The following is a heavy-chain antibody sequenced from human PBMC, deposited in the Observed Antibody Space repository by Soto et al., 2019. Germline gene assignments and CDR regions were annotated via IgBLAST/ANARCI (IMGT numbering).Heavy chain of an antibody. V-gene: IGHV4-39*01. CDR2: VYYRGST. Sequence: QLQLQESGPRLVKPSETLSLTCSVFGTSISDTSYYWGWIRQPPGKGLEWMGTVYYRGSTYYNVSLKRRLALSVDTSKNQFSMRLTSVTAADTAVYFCARQSIVLVPVSKYFDYWGQGILVTVSS. CDR3: ARQSIVLVPVSKYFDY. D-gene: IGHD2-8*02. J-gene: IGHJ4*02. CDR1: GTSISDTSYY.